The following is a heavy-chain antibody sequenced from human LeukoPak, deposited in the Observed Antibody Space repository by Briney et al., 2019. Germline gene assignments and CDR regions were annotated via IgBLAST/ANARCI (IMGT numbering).Heavy chain of an antibody. V-gene: IGHV4-31*03. CDR3: ARAGGFFSPFGY. Sequence: LSLXXXVSXXXXXXGGYYWSWIRXHPGKGLEWIGYIYYSGSTYYNPSLKSRVTISVDTSKNQFSLKLSSVTAADTAVYYCARAGGFFSPFGYWGQGTLVAVSS. CDR1: XXXXXXGGYY. CDR2: IYYSGST. J-gene: IGHJ4*02. D-gene: IGHD3-16*01.